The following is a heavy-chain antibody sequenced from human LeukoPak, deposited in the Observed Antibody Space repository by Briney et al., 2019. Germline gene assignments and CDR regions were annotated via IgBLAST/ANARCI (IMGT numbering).Heavy chain of an antibody. V-gene: IGHV1-2*02. J-gene: IGHJ4*02. CDR1: GYTFTAYY. CDR3: ARDYYDSSGYNFDY. D-gene: IGHD3-22*01. CDR2: INPNNRDT. Sequence: ASVKVSCKTSGYTFTAYYIHWVRQAPGQGLEWMGWINPNNRDTDYAQKFQGRLTISRDPSISTAYMELSRLTSDDTAVYYCARDYYDSSGYNFDYWGQGTLVTVSS.